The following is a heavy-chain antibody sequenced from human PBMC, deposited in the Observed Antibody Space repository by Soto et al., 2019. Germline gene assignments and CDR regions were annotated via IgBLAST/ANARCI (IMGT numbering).Heavy chain of an antibody. D-gene: IGHD1-1*01. CDR3: AKTNWNHNLSDP. V-gene: IGHV4-34*01. Sequence: SETLSLTCAVFGGSFSGYYWSWIRQPPGKGLEWIGEINHRGSTNYNPSLKSRVTMSVDTSKNQFSLKLTSMTAADTAVYYCAKTNWNHNLSDPWGQGTLVTVSS. J-gene: IGHJ5*02. CDR2: INHRGST. CDR1: GGSFSGYY.